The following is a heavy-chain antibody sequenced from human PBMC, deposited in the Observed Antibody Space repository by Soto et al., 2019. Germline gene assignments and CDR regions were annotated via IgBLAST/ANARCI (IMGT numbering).Heavy chain of an antibody. Sequence: SETLSLTCDVSGASVSNDNWWSWVRQAPGEGLEWIGEIHHLGSTTYNPPLRSRVSMSVDRSKNQFFLTLYSVTAADTAVYYCTKNSAYALGYWGQGALVTVS. CDR3: TKNSAYALGY. V-gene: IGHV4-4*02. J-gene: IGHJ4*02. CDR1: GASVSNDNW. CDR2: IHHLGST. D-gene: IGHD2-8*01.